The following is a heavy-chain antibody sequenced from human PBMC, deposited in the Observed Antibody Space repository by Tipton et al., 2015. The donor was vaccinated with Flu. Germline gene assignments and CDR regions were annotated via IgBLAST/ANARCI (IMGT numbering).Heavy chain of an antibody. CDR1: EYSFSTYW. D-gene: IGHD2-2*01. V-gene: IGHV5-51*01. Sequence: VQLVQFGAEVKQAGEFLKISCKGSEYSFSTYWVGWVRQMPGSRLEWMGMIYLGDSDTRYSPSFQGQVTMSADKSVRTAYLHLSGLKASDTAMYYCGLRGRESCSGTTCAVFDIWGQGTMVTVSS. CDR2: IYLGDSDT. J-gene: IGHJ3*02. CDR3: GLRGRESCSGTTCAVFDI.